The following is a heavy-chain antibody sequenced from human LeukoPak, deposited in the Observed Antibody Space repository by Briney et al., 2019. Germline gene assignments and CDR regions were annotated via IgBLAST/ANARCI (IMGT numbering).Heavy chain of an antibody. CDR2: ISAYNGNT. D-gene: IGHD2-2*02. CDR3: AGVSIVVVPAAIPGAFDI. V-gene: IGHV1-18*01. Sequence: GASVKVSCKASGYTFTSYGISWVRQAPGQGLEWMGWISAYNGNTNYAQKLQGRVTMTTDTSTSTAYMELRSLRSDDTAVYYCAGVSIVVVPAAIPGAFDIWGQGTMVTVSS. J-gene: IGHJ3*02. CDR1: GYTFTSYG.